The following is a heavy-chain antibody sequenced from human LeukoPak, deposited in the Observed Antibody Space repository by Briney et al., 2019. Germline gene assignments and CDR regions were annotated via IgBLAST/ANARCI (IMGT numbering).Heavy chain of an antibody. V-gene: IGHV4-31*03. CDR1: GGSISSGGYY. CDR3: ARSNPRRLMITFGGAPSAFDI. Sequence: SETLSLTCTVSGGSISSGGYYWSWIRQHPGKGLEWIGYIYYSGSTYYNPSLKSRVTISVDTSKNQFSLKLGSVTAADTAVYYCARSNPRRLMITFGGAPSAFDIWGQGTMVTVSS. D-gene: IGHD3-16*01. J-gene: IGHJ3*02. CDR2: IYYSGST.